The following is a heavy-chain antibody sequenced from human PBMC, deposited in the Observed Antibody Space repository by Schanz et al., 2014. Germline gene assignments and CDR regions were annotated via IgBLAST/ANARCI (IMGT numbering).Heavy chain of an antibody. CDR3: TKGRTFGR. D-gene: IGHD3-16*01. Sequence: QVQLVQSGAEVKKPGASVKVSCEASGYTFTSYYIHWFRQAPGQGLEWMGLINPSSGTTRIAQNFQGRLTVTRDTSTSTVNMELSSLRSEDTAVYYCTKGRTFGRWGQGTLVTVSS. CDR2: INPSSGTT. V-gene: IGHV1-46*01. CDR1: GYTFTSYY. J-gene: IGHJ4*02.